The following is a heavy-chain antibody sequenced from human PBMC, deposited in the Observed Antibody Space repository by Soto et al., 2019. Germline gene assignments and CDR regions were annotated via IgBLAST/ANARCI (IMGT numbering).Heavy chain of an antibody. CDR1: SVSNAW. D-gene: IGHD3-22*01. J-gene: IGHJ5*02. CDR2: IKSKTDGGTT. CDR3: TKGRLIPAS. Sequence: SVSNAWMNWVRQAPGKGLEWVGRIKSKTDGGTTDYAAPVKGRFTISRDDSKNTLYLQMNSLKTEDTAVYYCTKGRLIPASWAQGTLVTVSS. V-gene: IGHV3-15*07.